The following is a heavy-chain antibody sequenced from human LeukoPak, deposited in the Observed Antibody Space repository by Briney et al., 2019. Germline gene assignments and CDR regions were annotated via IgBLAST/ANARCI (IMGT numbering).Heavy chain of an antibody. Sequence: PGGSLRLSCAASGFTVSSNYMSWVRQAPWKGLEWVSVIYSGGSTYYADSVKGRFTISRDNSKNTLYLPMNSLRAEDTAVYYWARDFWSGSYYWGQGTLVTVSS. CDR1: GFTVSSNY. J-gene: IGHJ4*02. D-gene: IGHD3-3*01. V-gene: IGHV3-66*02. CDR3: ARDFWSGSYY. CDR2: IYSGGST.